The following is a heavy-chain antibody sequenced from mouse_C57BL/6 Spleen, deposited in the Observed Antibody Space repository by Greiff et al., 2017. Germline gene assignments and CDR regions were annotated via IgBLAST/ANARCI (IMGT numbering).Heavy chain of an antibody. V-gene: IGHV1-81*01. CDR2: IYPRSGNT. CDR1: GYTFTSYG. Sequence: QVQLQQSGAELARPGASVKLSCKASGYTFTSYGISWVKQRTGQGLEWIGEIYPRSGNTYYNEKFKGKATLTADKSSSTAYMELLSLTSEDSAVYFCARRGDYYGSSPGFDVWGTGTTVTVSS. D-gene: IGHD1-1*01. J-gene: IGHJ1*03. CDR3: ARRGDYYGSSPGFDV.